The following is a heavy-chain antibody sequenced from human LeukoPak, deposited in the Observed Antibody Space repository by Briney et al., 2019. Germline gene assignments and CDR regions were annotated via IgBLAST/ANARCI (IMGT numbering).Heavy chain of an antibody. CDR3: ASPLGLPAAIVFPRIYYYYGMDV. CDR2: INTNTGNP. J-gene: IGHJ6*02. D-gene: IGHD2-2*01. V-gene: IGHV7-4-1*02. CDR1: GYTFTSYA. Sequence: VASVKVSCKASGYTFTSYAMNWVRQAPGQGLEWMGWINTNTGNPTYAQGFTGRFVFSSDTSVSTAYLQISSLKAEDTAVYYCASPLGLPAAIVFPRIYYYYGMDVWGQGTTVTVSS.